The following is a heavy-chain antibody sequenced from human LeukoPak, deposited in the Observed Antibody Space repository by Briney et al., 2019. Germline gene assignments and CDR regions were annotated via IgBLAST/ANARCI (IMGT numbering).Heavy chain of an antibody. CDR2: IYYSGST. V-gene: IGHV4-39*07. Sequence: PSETLSLTCTVSGGSISSSSYYWGWIRQPPGKGLEWIGSIYYSGSTYYNPSLKSRVTISVDTSKNQFSLKLSSVTAADTAVYYCAGSITMVRGVIIWGQGTLVTVSS. CDR3: AGSITMVRGVII. D-gene: IGHD3-10*01. CDR1: GGSISSSSYY. J-gene: IGHJ4*02.